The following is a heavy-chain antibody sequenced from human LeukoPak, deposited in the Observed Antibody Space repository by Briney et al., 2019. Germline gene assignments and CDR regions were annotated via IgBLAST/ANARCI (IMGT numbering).Heavy chain of an antibody. J-gene: IGHJ2*01. CDR2: ISGRGDST. Sequence: GGSLRLSCAASRFTFSSYAMSWVRQAPGKGLEWVSTISGRGDSTYYADSVKGRLTISRDNSRNTLYLQMNTLRAEDTAVYYCAKAIAAPVWYFDLWGRGTLVTVSS. CDR3: AKAIAAPVWYFDL. D-gene: IGHD6-13*01. CDR1: RFTFSSYA. V-gene: IGHV3-23*01.